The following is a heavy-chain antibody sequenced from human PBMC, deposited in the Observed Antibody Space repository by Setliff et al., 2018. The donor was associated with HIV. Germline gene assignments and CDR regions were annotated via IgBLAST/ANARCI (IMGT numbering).Heavy chain of an antibody. V-gene: IGHV1-46*01. Sequence: ASVKVSCKASGYTFTSYCMHWVRQAPGQGLEWMGIINPSGGSTSYAQKFQGRVTMTRDTSTSTVYMELSSLRSEDTAVYYCARDGKGSGSPRDDAFDIWGQGTMVTVSS. J-gene: IGHJ3*02. CDR1: GYTFTSYC. CDR3: ARDGKGSGSPRDDAFDI. CDR2: INPSGGST. D-gene: IGHD3-10*01.